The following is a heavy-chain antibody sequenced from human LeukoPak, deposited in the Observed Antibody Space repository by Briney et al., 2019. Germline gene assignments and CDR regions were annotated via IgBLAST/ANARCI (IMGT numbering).Heavy chain of an antibody. V-gene: IGHV3-23*01. D-gene: IGHD6-6*01. J-gene: IGHJ4*02. CDR2: ISGSGGST. CDR1: GFTFNTYG. CDR3: AKTPSPYSSSSRGYFDY. Sequence: PGGSLRLSCAASGFTFNTYGMSWVRQAPGKGLEWVSAISGSGGSTCYADSVKGRFTISRGNSKNTLYLQMNSLRAEDTAVYYCAKTPSPYSSSSRGYFDYWGQGTLVTVSS.